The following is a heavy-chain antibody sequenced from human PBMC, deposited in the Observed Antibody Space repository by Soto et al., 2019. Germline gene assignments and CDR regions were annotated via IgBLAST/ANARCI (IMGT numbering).Heavy chain of an antibody. D-gene: IGHD2-15*01. CDR2: ISSSSSYI. Sequence: EVQLVESGGGLVKPGGSLRLSCAASGFTFSSYSMNWVRQAPGKGLEWVSSISSSSSYIYYADLVKGRFTISRDNSKNSLYLQMNSLRAEDTAVYYCAREGGSRDDALFWGQGTLVTVSS. CDR1: GFTFSSYS. J-gene: IGHJ4*02. CDR3: AREGGSRDDALF. V-gene: IGHV3-21*01.